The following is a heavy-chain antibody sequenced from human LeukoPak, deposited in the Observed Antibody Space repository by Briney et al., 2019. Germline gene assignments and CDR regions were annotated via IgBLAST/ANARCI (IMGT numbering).Heavy chain of an antibody. CDR2: VTSKTDGGSV. J-gene: IGHJ4*02. CDR1: GLTFSAAW. V-gene: IGHV3-15*01. D-gene: IGHD2-21*02. CDR3: SSYCGGDCHPSVDY. Sequence: GGSLRLSCTASGLTFSAAWMTWVRQVPGKGLEWVGRVTSKTDGGSVDYAAPVKGRFSISRDDSNNTLYLQMNSLKTEDTAVYYCSSYCGGDCHPSVDYWGQGTLVTVSS.